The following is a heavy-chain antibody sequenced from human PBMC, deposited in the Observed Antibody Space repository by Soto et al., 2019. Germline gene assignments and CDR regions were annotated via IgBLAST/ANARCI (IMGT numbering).Heavy chain of an antibody. J-gene: IGHJ4*01. D-gene: IGHD3-9*01. CDR3: ESSSLTATRVGGIDY. Sequence: QVQLVQSGAEVQKPGSSVKVSCKASGGTFSSYTISWVRQAPGQGLEWKGRIIPILGIGNYALKFQVRVTSNTDKYTSTAHMEMSSLKAEDTDVYYCESSSLTATRVGGIDYWGQGTLVTVSS. CDR1: GGTFSSYT. CDR2: IIPILGIG. V-gene: IGHV1-69*02.